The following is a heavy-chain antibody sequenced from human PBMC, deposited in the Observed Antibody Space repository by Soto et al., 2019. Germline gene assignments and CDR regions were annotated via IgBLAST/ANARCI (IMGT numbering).Heavy chain of an antibody. J-gene: IGHJ6*02. CDR1: GFTFSSYG. D-gene: IGHD6-13*01. CDR2: ISYDGSNK. V-gene: IGHV3-30*18. Sequence: GGSLRLSCAASGFTFSSYGMHWVRQAPGKGLEWVAVISYDGSNKYYAYSVKGRFTISRDNSKNTLYLQMNSLRAEDTAVYYCAKDRRAGYYYYGMDVWGQGTTVTVSS. CDR3: AKDRRAGYYYYGMDV.